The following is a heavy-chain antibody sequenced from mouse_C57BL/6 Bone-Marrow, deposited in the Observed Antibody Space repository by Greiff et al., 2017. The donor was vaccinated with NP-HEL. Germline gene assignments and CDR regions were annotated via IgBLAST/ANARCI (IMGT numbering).Heavy chain of an antibody. V-gene: IGHV1-12*01. CDR3: ARSHYGSSRYYFDY. Sequence: QQSGAELVRPGASVKMSCKASGYTFTSYNMHWVKQTPRQGLEWIGAIYPGNGDTSYNQKFKGKATLTVDKSSSTAYMQLSSLTSEDSAVYFCARSHYGSSRYYFDYWGQGTTLTVSS. CDR1: GYTFTSYN. CDR2: IYPGNGDT. D-gene: IGHD1-1*01. J-gene: IGHJ2*01.